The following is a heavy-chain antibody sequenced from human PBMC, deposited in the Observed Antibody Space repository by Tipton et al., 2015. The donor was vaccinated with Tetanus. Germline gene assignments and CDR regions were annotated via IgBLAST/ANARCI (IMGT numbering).Heavy chain of an antibody. CDR1: GYIFTNYW. J-gene: IGHJ4*02. Sequence: QLVQSGGEVKKPGESLKISCKGSGYIFTNYWIGWVRQKPGKGLEWMGIIYPGDSDTRYSPSFQGQVTISVDTSINTAYLQWSSLKASDTSVFYCARAHCTDGVCNFDFWGQGALVTVAS. CDR2: IYPGDSDT. CDR3: ARAHCTDGVCNFDF. V-gene: IGHV5-51*01. D-gene: IGHD2-8*01.